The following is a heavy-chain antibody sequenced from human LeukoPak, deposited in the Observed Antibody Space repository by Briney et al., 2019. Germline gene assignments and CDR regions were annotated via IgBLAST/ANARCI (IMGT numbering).Heavy chain of an antibody. D-gene: IGHD6-6*01. V-gene: IGHV3-21*01. Sequence: PGGSLRLSCAASGFTFSSYSMNWVRQAPGKGLEWVSSISSSSSYIYYADSVKGRFTISRDNAKNSLYLQMNSLRAEDTTVYYCARLGEARPIDYWGQGTLVTVSS. CDR2: ISSSSSYI. J-gene: IGHJ4*02. CDR3: ARLGEARPIDY. CDR1: GFTFSSYS.